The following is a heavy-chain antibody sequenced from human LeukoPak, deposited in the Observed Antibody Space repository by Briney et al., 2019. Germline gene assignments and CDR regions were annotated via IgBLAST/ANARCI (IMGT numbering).Heavy chain of an antibody. Sequence: GGSLRLSCAASGFTFSSYAMHWVRQAPGKGLEYVSAISSNGGSTYYANSVKGRFTISRDNSKNTLYLQMGSLRAEDMAVYYCARGYCGSTSCFPFDYWGQGTLVTVSS. CDR1: GFTFSSYA. CDR2: ISSNGGST. CDR3: ARGYCGSTSCFPFDY. V-gene: IGHV3-64*01. D-gene: IGHD2-2*01. J-gene: IGHJ4*02.